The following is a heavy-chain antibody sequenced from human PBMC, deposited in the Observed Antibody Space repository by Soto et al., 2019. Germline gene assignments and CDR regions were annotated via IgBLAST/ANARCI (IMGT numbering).Heavy chain of an antibody. CDR2: IIHSGST. Sequence: QVQLQQWGAGLLKPSETLSLTCAVYGGSFSGYYWSWIRQPPGKGLEWIGEIIHSGSTNYNPSLKSRVTISLDPSKTQFSLTLSSVTAADTALYYCARARGMVRGRWFDPWGQGTLVTVSS. D-gene: IGHD3-10*01. CDR1: GGSFSGYY. CDR3: ARARGMVRGRWFDP. V-gene: IGHV4-34*12. J-gene: IGHJ5*02.